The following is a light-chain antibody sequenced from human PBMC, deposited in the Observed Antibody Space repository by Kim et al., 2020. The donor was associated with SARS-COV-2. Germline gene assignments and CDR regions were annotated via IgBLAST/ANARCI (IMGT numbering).Light chain of an antibody. V-gene: IGLV3-19*01. J-gene: IGLJ2*01. Sequence: VALGQKVRITCKGDSLRSYYATWYQKKPGQAQIIVIYGKNIRPSGIPDRFSGSSSGNTASLTITGTQAGDESDYYCNSRDSSDNVVFGGGTQLTVL. CDR3: NSRDSSDNVV. CDR1: SLRSYY. CDR2: GKN.